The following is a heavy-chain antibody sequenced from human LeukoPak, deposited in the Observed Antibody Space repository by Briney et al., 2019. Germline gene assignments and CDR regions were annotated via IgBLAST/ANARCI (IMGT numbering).Heavy chain of an antibody. CDR3: ARKAVAGTFAFDI. J-gene: IGHJ3*02. CDR2: INGDESIT. D-gene: IGHD6-19*01. Sequence: GGSLRLSCAASGFTFSTYWMHWVRQAPGKGLVWVSRINGDESITTYADSVKGRFTISRDNAKNTLYLQMNSLRAEDTAVYYCARKAVAGTFAFDIWGQGTMVTVSS. V-gene: IGHV3-74*01. CDR1: GFTFSTYW.